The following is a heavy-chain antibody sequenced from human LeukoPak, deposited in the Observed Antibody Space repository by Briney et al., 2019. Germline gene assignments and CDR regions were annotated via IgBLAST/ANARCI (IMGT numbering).Heavy chain of an antibody. D-gene: IGHD5-24*01. CDR3: AREGLRNVHNPLGY. CDR2: IKEREKT. J-gene: IGHJ4*02. Sequence: PSETLSLTCAVYGGTLSGYYRSWIRQPPGKGLEWIGEIKEREKTNYNPSLKSRVTISIDTSKNQFSLKLSSVTAADTAVYYCAREGLRNVHNPLGYWGQGTLVTVSP. CDR1: GGTLSGYY. V-gene: IGHV4-34*01.